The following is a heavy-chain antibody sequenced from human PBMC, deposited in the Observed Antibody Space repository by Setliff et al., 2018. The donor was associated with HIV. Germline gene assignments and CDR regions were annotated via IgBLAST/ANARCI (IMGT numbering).Heavy chain of an antibody. D-gene: IGHD6-6*01. CDR2: IIPIFGTA. V-gene: IGHV1-69*06. J-gene: IGHJ6*02. Sequence: SVKVSCKASGYTFTSYGISWVRQAPGQGLEWMGRIIPIFGTANYAQKFQGRVTITADKSTSTAYMEVRSLRSDDTATYYCARGYSTSSSYYYGMDVWGQGTTVTVSS. CDR1: GYTFTSYG. CDR3: ARGYSTSSSYYYGMDV.